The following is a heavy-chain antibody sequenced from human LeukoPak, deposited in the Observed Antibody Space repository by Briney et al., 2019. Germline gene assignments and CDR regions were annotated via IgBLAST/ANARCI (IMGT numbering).Heavy chain of an antibody. D-gene: IGHD4-17*01. CDR1: GFTFSNYA. CDR2: ISSNGETT. V-gene: IGHV3-64*04. Sequence: PGGSLRLSCSASGFTFSNYAIHWVRQAPGKGLEYVSGISSNGETTYYADSVKGRFTFSRDNSKNSMYLQMNSLRAEDTAVYYLLRDDGRNGEYDYWGQGTLVTVSS. J-gene: IGHJ4*02. CDR3: LRDDGRNGEYDY.